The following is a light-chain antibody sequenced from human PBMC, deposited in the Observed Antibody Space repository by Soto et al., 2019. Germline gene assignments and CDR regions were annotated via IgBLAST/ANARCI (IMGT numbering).Light chain of an antibody. V-gene: IGKV1-5*01. J-gene: IGKJ1*01. CDR2: DAS. CDR1: HSIDTW. Sequence: DVQITQSPSALSASLVVRVTITCRASHSIDTWLAFYQQRPGKAPNLLIYDASSFASGVPPRFSGGGSGTEFTLTISSLQPDVFAIYYCQQYNSYLAFGQGTKVDIK. CDR3: QQYNSYLA.